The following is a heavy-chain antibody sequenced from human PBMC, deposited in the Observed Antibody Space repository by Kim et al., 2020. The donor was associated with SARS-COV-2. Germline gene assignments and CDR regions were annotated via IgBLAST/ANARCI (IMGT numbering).Heavy chain of an antibody. CDR3: AREGMDGWLHVSGYYFDY. V-gene: IGHV1-18*01. D-gene: IGHD5-12*01. J-gene: IGHJ4*02. CDR2: ISAYNGNT. CDR1: GYTFTSYG. Sequence: ASVKVSCKASGYTFTSYGISWVRQAPGQGLEWMGWISAYNGNTNYAQKLQGRVTMTTDTSTSTAYMELRSLRSDDTAVYYCAREGMDGWLHVSGYYFDYWGQGTLVTVSS.